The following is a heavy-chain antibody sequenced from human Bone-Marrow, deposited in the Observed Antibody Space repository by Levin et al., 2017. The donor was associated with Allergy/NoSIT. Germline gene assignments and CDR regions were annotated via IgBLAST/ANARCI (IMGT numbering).Heavy chain of an antibody. V-gene: IGHV4-61*01. CDR3: ARDHVFTTMVPDY. J-gene: IGHJ4*02. D-gene: IGHD5-18*01. CDR1: GGSVRSGSYF. Sequence: SQTLSLTCTVSGGSVRSGSYFWYWIRQPPGKGLEWIGYTSYSGNTYYNPSLESRVTIALDTSKNQFSLKLSSVTAADTAIYYCARDHVFTTMVPDYWGQGTLVTVSS. CDR2: TSYSGNT.